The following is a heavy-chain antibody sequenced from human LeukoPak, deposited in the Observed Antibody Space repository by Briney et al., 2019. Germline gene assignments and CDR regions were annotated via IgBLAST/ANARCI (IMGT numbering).Heavy chain of an antibody. CDR3: ASTPDYDFWSGYYYLYDY. J-gene: IGHJ4*02. D-gene: IGHD3-3*01. CDR2: INPNSGGT. V-gene: IGHV1-2*02. Sequence: ASVKVSCKASGYTFTGYYMHWVRQAPGQGLEWMGWINPNSGGTNYAQKFQGRVTMTRDTSISTAYMELSRLRSDDTAVYYCASTPDYDFWSGYYYLYDYWGQGTLVTVSS. CDR1: GYTFTGYY.